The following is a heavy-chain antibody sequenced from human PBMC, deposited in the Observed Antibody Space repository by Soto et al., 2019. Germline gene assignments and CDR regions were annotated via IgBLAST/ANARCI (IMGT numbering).Heavy chain of an antibody. CDR2: ISSSGSTI. CDR3: AREPLTTVVTQAFDY. CDR1: GFTFSSYE. V-gene: IGHV3-48*03. J-gene: IGHJ4*02. D-gene: IGHD4-17*01. Sequence: AGGSLRLSSAASGFTFSSYEMNWVRQAPGKGLEWVSYISSSGSTIYYADSVKGRFTISRDNAKNSLYLQMNSLRAEDTAVYYCAREPLTTVVTQAFDYWGQGTLVTVSS.